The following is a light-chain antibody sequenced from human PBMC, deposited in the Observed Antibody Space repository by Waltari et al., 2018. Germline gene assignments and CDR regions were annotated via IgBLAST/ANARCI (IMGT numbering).Light chain of an antibody. CDR1: SSDVGGYNY. Sequence: QSALTQPASVSGSPGQSITISCTGTSSDVGGYNYVSWYQQHPGKAPQLIIYDVSGRPSGVSTRFSASKSGNTASLTISGLQAEDEADYYCSSYRTTTTRLFGGGTKGTGL. V-gene: IGLV2-14*03. CDR2: DVS. J-gene: IGLJ2*01. CDR3: SSYRTTTTRL.